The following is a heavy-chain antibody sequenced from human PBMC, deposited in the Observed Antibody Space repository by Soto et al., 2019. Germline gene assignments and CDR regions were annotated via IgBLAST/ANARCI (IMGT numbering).Heavy chain of an antibody. V-gene: IGHV4-59*12. CDR1: GGSISSYY. J-gene: IGHJ6*02. Sequence: SEPLSLTCTVSGGSISSYYWSWIRQPPGKGLEWIGYIYYSGSTNYNPSLKSRVTISVDTSKNQFSLQLSSVTAADTAVYYCARERGTPFLSYSLDDWGEGPTVT. CDR2: IYYSGST. D-gene: IGHD2-15*01. CDR3: ARERGTPFLSYSLDD.